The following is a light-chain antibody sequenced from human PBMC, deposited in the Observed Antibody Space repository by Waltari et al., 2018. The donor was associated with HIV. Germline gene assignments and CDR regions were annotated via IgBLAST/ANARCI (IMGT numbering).Light chain of an antibody. J-gene: IGKJ2*01. CDR1: QSVSSN. CDR2: GVS. CDR3: QQYNNWPPYT. Sequence: EIVMTPSPATLSVSPGERATLSCRASQSVSSNLAWYQQKPGQAPRLLIYGVSTRATGIPARFSGSGSGTEFTLTISSLQSEDFAVYYCQQYNNWPPYTFGQGTKLEIK. V-gene: IGKV3-15*01.